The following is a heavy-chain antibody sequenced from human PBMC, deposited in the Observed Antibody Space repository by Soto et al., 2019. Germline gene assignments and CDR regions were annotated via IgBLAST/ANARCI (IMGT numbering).Heavy chain of an antibody. D-gene: IGHD2-8*01. CDR2: ISGSGGDT. CDR3: DQRYCTTRSCVREIDN. J-gene: IGHJ4*02. Sequence: GGSLRLSCAASGFTFTNYAMTWVRQAPGKGLEWVSTISGSGGDTYYADSIKGRFTISRDNSKNTLYLQMNSLRAVDTAVYYCDQRYCTTRSCVREIDNWGPGTLVTVSS. V-gene: IGHV3-23*01. CDR1: GFTFTNYA.